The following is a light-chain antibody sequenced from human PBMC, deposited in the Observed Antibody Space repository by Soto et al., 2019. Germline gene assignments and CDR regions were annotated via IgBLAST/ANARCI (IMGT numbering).Light chain of an antibody. V-gene: IGKV1-5*01. J-gene: IGKJ4*01. Sequence: DIQMTQSPSTLSASVGDRVTITCRASQSISSWLAWYQQKLGRAPRLLIYDASSLESGVPSSFRGSGYGTESTLTISSLQTHDFATYYCQQYNTYSSLTFGGGTKVDIK. CDR3: QQYNTYSSLT. CDR1: QSISSW. CDR2: DAS.